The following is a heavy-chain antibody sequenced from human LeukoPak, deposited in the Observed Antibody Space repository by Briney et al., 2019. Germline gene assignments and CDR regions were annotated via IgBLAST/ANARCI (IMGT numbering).Heavy chain of an antibody. J-gene: IGHJ4*02. CDR1: GFTFSNYA. CDR2: ISSNGVST. Sequence: PGGSLRLSCAASGFTFSNYAMHWVRQAPGKGLEYVSGISSNGVSTYYANSVKGRFTISRDISKNTLYLQMGSLRAEDMAVYYCARWGNYPGTVGFDYWGQGTLVTVPS. D-gene: IGHD1-7*01. V-gene: IGHV3-64*01. CDR3: ARWGNYPGTVGFDY.